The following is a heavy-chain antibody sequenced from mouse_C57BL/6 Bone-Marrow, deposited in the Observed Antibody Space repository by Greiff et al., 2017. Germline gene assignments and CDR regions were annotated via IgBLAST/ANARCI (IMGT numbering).Heavy chain of an antibody. CDR3: TSMVTTPGRYFDY. J-gene: IGHJ3*01. CDR2: IRNKANNHAT. D-gene: IGHD2-2*01. V-gene: IGHV6-6*01. CDR1: GFTFSDAW. Sequence: EVKVEESGGGLVQPGGSMKLSCAASGFTFSDAWMDWVRQSPEKGLEWVAEIRNKANNHATYYAESVKGRFTISRDDSKSSVYLQMNSLRAEDTGIYYCTSMVTTPGRYFDYWGQGTLVTVSA.